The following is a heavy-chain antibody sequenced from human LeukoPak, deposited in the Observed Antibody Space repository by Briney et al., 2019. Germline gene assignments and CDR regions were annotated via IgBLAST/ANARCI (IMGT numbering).Heavy chain of an antibody. CDR2: ISWNSGTI. D-gene: IGHD6-13*01. V-gene: IGHV3-9*01. J-gene: IGHJ4*02. CDR3: AKGDIAAAGMYDY. CDR1: GFTFDDYA. Sequence: PGGSLRLSCAASGFTFDDYAMHWVRQAPGKGLEWVSGISWNSGTIDYADSVRGRFTISRDNAKNSLYLQMNSLRAEDTALYYCAKGDIAAAGMYDYWGQGTLVTVSS.